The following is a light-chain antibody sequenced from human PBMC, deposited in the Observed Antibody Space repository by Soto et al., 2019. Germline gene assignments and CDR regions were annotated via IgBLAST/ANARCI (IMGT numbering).Light chain of an antibody. CDR3: QQYNNWPPRT. Sequence: EIVMTQSPASLSVSPGETATLSCRASQSIRNSLAWYQQKPGQAPSLVIYGASTRATGIPARFSGSGSGTEFTLTLSSLQSEDSALYYCQQYNNWPPRTFGQGTKLEIK. CDR1: QSIRNS. J-gene: IGKJ2*01. CDR2: GAS. V-gene: IGKV3-15*01.